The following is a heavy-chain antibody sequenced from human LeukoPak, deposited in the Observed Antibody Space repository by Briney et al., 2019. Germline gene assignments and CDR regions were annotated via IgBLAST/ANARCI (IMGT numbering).Heavy chain of an antibody. CDR1: GFTFSTYA. CDR3: AKPPPDSSSWLFDY. V-gene: IGHV3-23*01. J-gene: IGHJ4*02. D-gene: IGHD6-13*01. CDR2: ISDNGGST. Sequence: GGSLRLSCAASGFTFSTYAMSWVRQAPGKGLEWVSPISDNGGSTYYADSVKGRFTISRDNSKNTLYLQMNSLRVDDTAVYDCAKPPPDSSSWLFDYWGQGTLVTVSS.